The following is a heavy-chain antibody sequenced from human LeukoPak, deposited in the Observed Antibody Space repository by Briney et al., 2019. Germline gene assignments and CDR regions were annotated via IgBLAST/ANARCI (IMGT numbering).Heavy chain of an antibody. CDR3: AKVLSKGGGYYLTDF. V-gene: IGHV3-23*01. D-gene: IGHD3-22*01. J-gene: IGHJ4*02. CDR1: GFTFSSYT. CDR2: ISGSGVGT. Sequence: GGSLRLSCAASGFTFSSYTMNWVRQAPGKGLEWVSAISGSGVGTYYADSVKGRFTISRDNSWNTLYLQMNSLRAEDTAVYYCAKVLSKGGGYYLTDFWGQGTLVTVSS.